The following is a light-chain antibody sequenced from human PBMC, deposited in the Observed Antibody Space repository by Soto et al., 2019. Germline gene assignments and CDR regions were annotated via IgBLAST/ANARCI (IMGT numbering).Light chain of an antibody. Sequence: QSALTQPASVSGSPGQSITISCTGTRSDVGGYNYVYWHQQHPGKAPKLMIYDVTNRPSGVSDRFSGSKSGNTASLTISGPRAGYEADSSSTSYTSITIHVFGAGTMLPVL. CDR3: TSYTSITIHV. V-gene: IGLV2-14*01. CDR2: DVT. J-gene: IGLJ1*01. CDR1: RSDVGGYNY.